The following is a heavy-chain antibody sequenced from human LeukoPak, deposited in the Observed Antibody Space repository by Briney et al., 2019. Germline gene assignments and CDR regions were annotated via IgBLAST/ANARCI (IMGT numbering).Heavy chain of an antibody. D-gene: IGHD4-17*01. J-gene: IGHJ4*02. CDR2: IRSDGSSK. V-gene: IGHV3-30*02. CDR1: GFTLSSFG. Sequence: GGSLRLSCAASGFTLSSFGLHWVRQAPGKGLEWVALIRSDGSSKNYADSVKGRFTIPRDTSKNTVHLQMNNLRAEDTAVYYCAKWSGDYPSYHLDYWGQGTLVTVSS. CDR3: AKWSGDYPSYHLDY.